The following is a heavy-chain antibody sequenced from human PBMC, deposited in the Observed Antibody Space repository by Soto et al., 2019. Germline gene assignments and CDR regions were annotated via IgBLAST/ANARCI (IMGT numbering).Heavy chain of an antibody. Sequence: EVQLLESGGGLVQPGGSLRLSCAASGFTFSSYAMSWVRQAPGKGLEWVSAISGSGGSTYYADSVKGRFTISRDNSKNTLYLQRNSPRAEDTAVYYCAKGVVPAGTPTRPTEYCYGMDVWGQGTTVTVSS. CDR1: GFTFSSYA. J-gene: IGHJ6*02. CDR2: ISGSGGST. CDR3: AKGVVPAGTPTRPTEYCYGMDV. V-gene: IGHV3-23*01. D-gene: IGHD2-2*01.